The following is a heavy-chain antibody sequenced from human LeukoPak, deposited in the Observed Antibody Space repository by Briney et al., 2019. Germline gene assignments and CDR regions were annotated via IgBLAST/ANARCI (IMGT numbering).Heavy chain of an antibody. V-gene: IGHV5-51*01. CDR2: IYPGDSDT. J-gene: IGHJ4*02. Sequence: ASVKVSCKASGYTFTSYWIGWVRQMPGKGLEWMGIIYPGDSDTRYSPSFQGQVTISADKSISTAYLQWSSLKASDTAMYYCARHGSGSYPRGDYWGQGTLVTVSS. CDR1: GYTFTSYW. D-gene: IGHD1-26*01. CDR3: ARHGSGSYPRGDY.